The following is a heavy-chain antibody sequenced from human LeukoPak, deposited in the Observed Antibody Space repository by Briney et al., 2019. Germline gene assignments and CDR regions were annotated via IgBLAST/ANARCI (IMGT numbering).Heavy chain of an antibody. D-gene: IGHD3-3*01. V-gene: IGHV4-59*01. J-gene: IGHJ2*01. CDR3: ARDRGVLRFSRGPFDL. CDR2: IYYSGST. Sequence: PSETLSLTCTVSGGSISSYYWSWIRQPPGKGLEWIGYIYYSGSTNYNPSLKSRVTISVDTSKNQFSLKLSSVTAADTAVYYCARDRGVLRFSRGPFDLWGRGTLVTVSS. CDR1: GGSISSYY.